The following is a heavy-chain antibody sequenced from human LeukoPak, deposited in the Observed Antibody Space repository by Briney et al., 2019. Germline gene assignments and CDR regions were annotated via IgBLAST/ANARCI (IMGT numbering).Heavy chain of an antibody. D-gene: IGHD2-2*01. J-gene: IGHJ5*01. V-gene: IGHV3-23*01. CDR3: AKDRHAPGRYCSSTSCFPFDS. CDR2: ISGSGGST. CDR1: GFTFSIYA. Sequence: GGSLRLSCAASGFTFSIYAMTWVRQAPGKGLEWVSGISGSGGSTYYADSVKGRFTISRDNTKNTLYLQMNSLRAEDTAVYYCAKDRHAPGRYCSSTSCFPFDSWGQGTLVTVSS.